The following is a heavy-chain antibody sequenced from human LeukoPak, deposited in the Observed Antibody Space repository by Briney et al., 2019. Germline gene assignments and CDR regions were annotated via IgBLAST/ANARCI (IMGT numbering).Heavy chain of an antibody. J-gene: IGHJ4*02. CDR3: AKDLSGGSQYYFDY. D-gene: IGHD2-15*01. CDR1: GFTFSSYG. CDR2: IWYDGSNK. V-gene: IGHV3-33*06. Sequence: GGSLRLSCAASGFTFSSYGMHWVRHAPGKGLEWVAVIWYDGSNKYYTDSVKGRFTISRDNSKNTLYLQMSSLRAEDTAVYYCAKDLSGGSQYYFDYWGQGTLVTVSS.